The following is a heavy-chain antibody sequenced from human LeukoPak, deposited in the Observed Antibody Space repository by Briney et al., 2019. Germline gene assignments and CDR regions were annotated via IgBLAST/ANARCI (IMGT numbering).Heavy chain of an antibody. CDR2: VYYSGAT. CDR1: GGSITSSGYY. CDR3: VTSYGSSWLRFDY. J-gene: IGHJ4*02. D-gene: IGHD6-13*01. Sequence: SETLSLTCTVSGGSITSSGYYWGWIRQPPGQGLEWIGSVYYSGATYYNPSLKSRVTISVDTSNNQFSLKLSSVTAADTSMYYCVTSYGSSWLRFDYWGQGILVTVSS. V-gene: IGHV4-39*01.